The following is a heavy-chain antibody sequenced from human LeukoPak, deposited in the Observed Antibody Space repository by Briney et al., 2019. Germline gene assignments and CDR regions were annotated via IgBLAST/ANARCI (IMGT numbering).Heavy chain of an antibody. V-gene: IGHV3-48*03. CDR1: GFTFSSYE. CDR2: ISSSGSTI. J-gene: IGHJ4*02. Sequence: PGGSLRLSCAASGFTFSSYEMNWVRQAPGKGLEWVSYISSSGSTIYYADSVKGRFTISRDNSKNTLYLQMNSLRAEDTAVYYCAKDRYAVGASFDYWGQGTLVTVSS. D-gene: IGHD1-26*01. CDR3: AKDRYAVGASFDY.